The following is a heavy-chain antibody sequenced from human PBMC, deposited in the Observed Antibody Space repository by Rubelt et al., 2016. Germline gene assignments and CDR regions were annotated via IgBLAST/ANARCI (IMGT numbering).Heavy chain of an antibody. D-gene: IGHD1-1*01. CDR1: GGTFSSYA. V-gene: IGHV1-69*04. CDR3: ARGRYNWNDGDNWFDP. J-gene: IGHJ5*02. Sequence: QVQLVQSGAEVKKPGSSVKVSCKASGGTFSSYAISWVRQAPGQGLEWMGRIIPILGIANYAQKFQGRVTITADKSTGTAYMELSSLRSEDTGVDYCARGRYNWNDGDNWFDPWGQGTLVTVSS. CDR2: IIPILGIA.